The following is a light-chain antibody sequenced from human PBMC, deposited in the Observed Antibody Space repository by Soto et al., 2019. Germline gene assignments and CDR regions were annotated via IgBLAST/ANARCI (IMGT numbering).Light chain of an antibody. V-gene: IGLV8-61*01. CDR1: SGSVSTSYY. J-gene: IGLJ2*01. CDR2: STN. CDR3: MLYVGSGISV. Sequence: QAVVTQEPSFSVSPGRTVTLTCGLSSGSVSTSYYPSWYQQTPGQAPRTLIYSTNTRSSGVPDRFSGSILGNKAALTIAGAQADVESDYYCMLYVGSGISVFGGGTKLPVL.